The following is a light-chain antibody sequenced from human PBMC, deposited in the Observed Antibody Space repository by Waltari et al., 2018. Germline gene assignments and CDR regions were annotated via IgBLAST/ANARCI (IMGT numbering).Light chain of an antibody. J-gene: IGKJ5*01. CDR1: QSVSNY. Sequence: EIVLTQSPATLSLSPGERATLSCRASQSVSNYLAWYQQKPGQAPRLLIYDASNRATGIPARFSGSGSGTDFTLTISSLEPEDFAIYYCQQRRNWPPITFGQGTRLDIK. CDR3: QQRRNWPPIT. CDR2: DAS. V-gene: IGKV3-11*01.